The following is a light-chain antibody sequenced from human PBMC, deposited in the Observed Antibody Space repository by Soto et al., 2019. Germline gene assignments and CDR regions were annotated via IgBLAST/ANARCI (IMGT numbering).Light chain of an antibody. V-gene: IGLV1-40*01. CDR3: LSFDSSLSVV. Sequence: QSVLTQPPSVSGAPGQRVTISCTWSSSNIGAGYDVHWYQQLPGRAPKLLIYGNTNRPSGVPDRFSGSKSGTSASLAITGLQAEDEADYYCLSFDSSLSVVFGGGTKLTDL. CDR2: GNT. J-gene: IGLJ2*01. CDR1: SSNIGAGYD.